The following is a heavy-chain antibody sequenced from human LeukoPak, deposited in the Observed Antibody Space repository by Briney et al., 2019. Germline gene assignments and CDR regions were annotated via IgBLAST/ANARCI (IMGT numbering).Heavy chain of an antibody. CDR2: ITGNGVNT. D-gene: IGHD6-19*01. CDR3: ARDPAYSTGWYMGS. CDR1: GSPFDDYA. J-gene: IGHJ5*02. V-gene: IGHV3-43*02. Sequence: GGSLRLSCEASGSPFDDYAMDWVRQLPGKGLEWLSLITGNGVNTYYADSVKGRFTISRDNSKNSLFVYLQMNSLRTEDTAFYYCARDPAYSTGWYMGSWGQGTMVTVSS.